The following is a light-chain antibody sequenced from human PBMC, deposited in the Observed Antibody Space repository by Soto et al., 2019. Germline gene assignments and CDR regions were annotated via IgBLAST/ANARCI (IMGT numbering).Light chain of an antibody. Sequence: EIVLTPFLATLFLSTGERATLSCRASQSVSSSYLAWYQQKPGQAPRLLIYDASSRATGIPDRFSGSGSGTDFTLTISRLEPEDFAVYYCQQYGRSPKWTFGQGTKVDIK. CDR3: QQYGRSPKWT. CDR2: DAS. CDR1: QSVSSSY. J-gene: IGKJ1*01. V-gene: IGKV3-20*01.